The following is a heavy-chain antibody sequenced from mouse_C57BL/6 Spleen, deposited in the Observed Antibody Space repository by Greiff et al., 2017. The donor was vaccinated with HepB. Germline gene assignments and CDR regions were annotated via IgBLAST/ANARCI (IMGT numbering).Heavy chain of an antibody. Sequence: EVKLVESGGGLVQPKGSLKLSCAASGFTFNTYAMHWVRQAPGKGLEWVARIRSNSSNYATYYADSVKDRFTIARDDSQSMLHLQMNNLKTEKTAMYYCVRDRNYDYGEGYAMDYWGQGTSVTVSS. J-gene: IGHJ4*01. CDR2: IRSNSSNYAT. CDR1: GFTFNTYA. D-gene: IGHD2-4*01. V-gene: IGHV10-3*01. CDR3: VRDRNYDYGEGYAMDY.